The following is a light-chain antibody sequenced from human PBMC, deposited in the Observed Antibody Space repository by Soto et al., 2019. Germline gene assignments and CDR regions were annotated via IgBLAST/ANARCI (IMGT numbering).Light chain of an antibody. CDR3: QQRSSWRT. CDR2: DAS. J-gene: IGKJ4*01. CDR1: QRVSSY. Sequence: EIVLTQSPATLSLSPGERATLSCRASQRVSSYLACYQQKPGQAPRLLLYDASNRATTIPARFSGRGSGTDLTLTIRSLEPEDFSVYYRQQRSSWRTFGGGTKVEIK. V-gene: IGKV3-11*01.